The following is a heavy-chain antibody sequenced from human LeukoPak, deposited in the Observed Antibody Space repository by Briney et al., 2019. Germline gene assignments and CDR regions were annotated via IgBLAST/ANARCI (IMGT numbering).Heavy chain of an antibody. V-gene: IGHV1-2*02. D-gene: IGHD3-10*01. Sequence: GASVKVSCKASGYTFTGYYMHWVRQAPGQGLEWMGWINPNSGGTNYAQKFQGRVTMTRDTSISTAYMELSSLRAEDTAVYYCARDKIGYYGSGSYSDYWGQGTLVTVSS. CDR1: GYTFTGYY. CDR2: INPNSGGT. CDR3: ARDKIGYYGSGSYSDY. J-gene: IGHJ4*02.